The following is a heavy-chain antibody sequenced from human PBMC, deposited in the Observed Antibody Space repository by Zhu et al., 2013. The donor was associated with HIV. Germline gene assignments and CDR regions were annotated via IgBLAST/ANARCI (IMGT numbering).Heavy chain of an antibody. Sequence: QVHLVQSAAEVKKPGSSVKVSCKASGGTFSRSVIIWVRQAPGQGLEWVGGIIPIFGSRNYAQKFQGRVTITADESTSTVFMEMTSLRSEDTAMFYCARRRDGSYNWNVDDAFDTWAKGHWSPSLQ. CDR2: IIPIFGSR. J-gene: IGHJ3*02. CDR3: ARRRDGSYNWNVDDAFDT. V-gene: IGHV1-69*01. D-gene: IGHD1-20*01. CDR1: GGTFSRSV.